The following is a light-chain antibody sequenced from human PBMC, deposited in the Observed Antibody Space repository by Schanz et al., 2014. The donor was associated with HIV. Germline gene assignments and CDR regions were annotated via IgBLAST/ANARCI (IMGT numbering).Light chain of an antibody. Sequence: QSALTQPRSVSGSPGQSVTISCTGTSSYVGGYNYVSWYQQHPGKAPKLMIYDVTKRPSGVPDRFSGSKSGNTASLTVSGLQAEDEADYYCSSYAGTNNPVFGGGTKLTVL. CDR1: SSYVGGYNY. CDR3: SSYAGTNNPV. CDR2: DVT. V-gene: IGLV2-11*01. J-gene: IGLJ2*01.